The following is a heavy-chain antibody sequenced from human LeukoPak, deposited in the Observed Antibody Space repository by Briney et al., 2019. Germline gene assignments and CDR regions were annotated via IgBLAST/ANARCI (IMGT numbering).Heavy chain of an antibody. J-gene: IGHJ4*02. D-gene: IGHD2-2*01. V-gene: IGHV2-5*01. CDR1: GFSLTTSAVG. CDR2: IDWNDDK. Sequence: SGPTLVNPTQTLTLTCTFSGFSLTTSAVGVGWIRQPPGKALEWLAFIDWNDDKRYSPSLKSRLTITKDTSKNQVVLTMTNMDPVDTATYYCAHSFALVPAALQPLDYWGQGTLVTVSS. CDR3: AHSFALVPAALQPLDY.